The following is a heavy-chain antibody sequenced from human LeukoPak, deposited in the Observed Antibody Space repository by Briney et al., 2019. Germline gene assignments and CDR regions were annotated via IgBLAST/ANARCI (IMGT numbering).Heavy chain of an antibody. CDR3: ARAPITSPFYFDY. CDR1: GFAFDEHG. J-gene: IGHJ4*02. V-gene: IGHV3-20*04. D-gene: IGHD2-2*01. CDR2: INWSGKST. Sequence: GGSLRLSCTASGFAFDEHGMTWVRQVPGKGLEWVSGINWSGKSTSYGDPVRGRLTISRDNAKNSLSLQMDSLRAEDTALYYCARAPITSPFYFDYWGQGTLVTVSS.